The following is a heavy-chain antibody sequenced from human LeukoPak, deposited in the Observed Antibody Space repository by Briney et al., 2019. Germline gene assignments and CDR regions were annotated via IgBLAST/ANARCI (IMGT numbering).Heavy chain of an antibody. CDR1: GFTFSSYA. D-gene: IGHD2-2*01. CDR2: ISGSGGST. Sequence: PGGSLRLSCAASGFTFSSYAMSWVRQAPGKGLEWVSAISGSGGSTYYADSVKGRFTISRDNSKNTLYLQMNSLRAEDTAVYYCAKDHSWGLQLPSADYWGQGTLVTVSS. CDR3: AKDHSWGLQLPSADY. J-gene: IGHJ4*02. V-gene: IGHV3-23*01.